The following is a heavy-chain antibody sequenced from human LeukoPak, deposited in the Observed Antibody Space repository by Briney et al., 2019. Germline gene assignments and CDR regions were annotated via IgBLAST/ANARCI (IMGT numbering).Heavy chain of an antibody. J-gene: IGHJ4*02. CDR2: IYYSGST. CDR1: GGSISSGGYY. Sequence: SQTLSLTCTVSGGSISSGGYYWSWIRQHPGKGLEWIGYIYYSGSTYYNPSLKSRVTISVDTSKNQFSLKLSSETAADTAVYYCARFCYDSSGYYPDYWGQGTLVTVSS. D-gene: IGHD3-22*01. CDR3: ARFCYDSSGYYPDY. V-gene: IGHV4-31*03.